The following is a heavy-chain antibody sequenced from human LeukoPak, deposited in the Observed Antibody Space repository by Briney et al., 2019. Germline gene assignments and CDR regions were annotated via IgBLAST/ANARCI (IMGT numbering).Heavy chain of an antibody. CDR3: AKGGYSYGYADY. D-gene: IGHD5-18*01. CDR2: INPSGGST. Sequence: ASVKVSCKASGYTFTTYYIHWVRQAPGQGLEWMGIINPSGGSTSYAQKFQDRVTMTRDTSTNTVYMELSSLRAEDTAVYYCAKGGYSYGYADYWGQGTLVTVSS. V-gene: IGHV1-46*01. J-gene: IGHJ4*02. CDR1: GYTFTTYY.